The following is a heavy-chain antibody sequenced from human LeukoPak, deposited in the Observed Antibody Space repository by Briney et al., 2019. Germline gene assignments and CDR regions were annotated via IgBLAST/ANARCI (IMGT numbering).Heavy chain of an antibody. CDR2: ISSSSSYI. V-gene: IGHV3-21*01. CDR1: GFTFGDYA. D-gene: IGHD3-3*01. Sequence: GGSLRLSCTASGFTFGDYAMSWFRQAPGKGLEWVSSISSSSSYIYYADSVKGRFTISRDNAKNSLYLQMNSLRAEDTAVYYCARDLPHTIFGVVMGPDYYGMDVWGQGTTVTVSS. CDR3: ARDLPHTIFGVVMGPDYYGMDV. J-gene: IGHJ6*02.